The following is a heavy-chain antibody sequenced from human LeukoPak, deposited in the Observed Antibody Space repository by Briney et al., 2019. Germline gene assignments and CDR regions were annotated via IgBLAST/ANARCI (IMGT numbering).Heavy chain of an antibody. J-gene: IGHJ3*02. CDR2: IYYSGST. Sequence: SETLSLTCTVSGGSISSGGYYWSWIRQHPGKGLEWTGYIYYSGSTYYNPSLKSRVTISVDTSKNQFSLKLSSVTAADTAVYYCARDNPLRGSGSSLGAFDIWGQGTMVTVSS. D-gene: IGHD3-10*01. CDR3: ARDNPLRGSGSSLGAFDI. CDR1: GGSISSGGYY. V-gene: IGHV4-31*03.